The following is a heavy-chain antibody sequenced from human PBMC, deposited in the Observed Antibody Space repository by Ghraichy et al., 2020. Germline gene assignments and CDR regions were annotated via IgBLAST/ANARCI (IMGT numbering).Heavy chain of an antibody. CDR2: INPNSGGT. J-gene: IGHJ3*02. V-gene: IGHV1-2*02. Sequence: ASVKVSCKASGYTFTGYYMHWVRQAPGQGLEWMGWINPNSGGTNYAQKFQGRVTMTRDTSISTAYMELSRLRSDDTAVYYCARPLASGSYFFGGHAFDIWGQGTMVTVSS. D-gene: IGHD1-26*01. CDR3: ARPLASGSYFFGGHAFDI. CDR1: GYTFTGYY.